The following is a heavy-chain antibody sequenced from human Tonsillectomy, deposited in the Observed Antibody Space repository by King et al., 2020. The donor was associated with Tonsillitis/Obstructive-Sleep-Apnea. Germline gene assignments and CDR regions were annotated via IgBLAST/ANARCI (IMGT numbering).Heavy chain of an antibody. CDR2: IYHSGST. V-gene: IGHV4-4*02. CDR3: ARGYCSSPSCHGDDAFDI. J-gene: IGHJ3*02. CDR1: GGSISSSNW. Sequence: VPLQESGPGLVKPSGNLSLTCAVSGGSISSSNWWSWVRQPPGKGLEWIGKIYHSGSTDYNPSLTSRVTISVDKSKNHFSLRLSSVTAADTAVYYCARGYCSSPSCHGDDAFDIWGQGTMVTVSS. D-gene: IGHD2-2*01.